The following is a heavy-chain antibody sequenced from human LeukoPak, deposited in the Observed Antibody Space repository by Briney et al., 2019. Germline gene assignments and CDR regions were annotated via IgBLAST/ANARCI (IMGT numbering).Heavy chain of an antibody. V-gene: IGHV3-23*01. CDR2: ISGSGGST. D-gene: IGHD1-26*01. CDR1: GFTFSSYA. J-gene: IGHJ4*02. CDR3: AKDQTRELLGYFDF. Sequence: GGSLRLSCAASGFTFSSYAMSWVRQAPGKGLEWGSAISGSGGSTYYADSVKGRFTISRDNSKNTLYLQMNSLRAEDTAVYYCAKDQTRELLGYFDFWGQGTLVTVSS.